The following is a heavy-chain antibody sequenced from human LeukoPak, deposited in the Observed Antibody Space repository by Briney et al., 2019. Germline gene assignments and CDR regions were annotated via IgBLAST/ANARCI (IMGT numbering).Heavy chain of an antibody. CDR1: GGSISSYY. D-gene: IGHD6-19*01. CDR3: ARHLSVAGTILFDY. CDR2: IYYSGST. V-gene: IGHV4-59*08. J-gene: IGHJ4*02. Sequence: PSETLSLTCTVSGGSISSYYWSWIRQPPGKGLEWIGYIYYSGSTNCNPSLKSRVTISVDTSKNQFSLKLSSLTAADTAVYYCARHLSVAGTILFDYWGQGTLVTVSS.